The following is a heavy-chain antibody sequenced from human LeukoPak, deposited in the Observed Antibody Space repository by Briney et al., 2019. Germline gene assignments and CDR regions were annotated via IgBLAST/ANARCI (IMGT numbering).Heavy chain of an antibody. CDR2: IKHDGSEK. CDR3: ARDIARLYDYVWGSYRSFDY. Sequence: GGSLRLSCAASGLTFSNYWMSWVRQGPGKGLEWVANIKHDGSEKYYIDSVKGRFTISRDNAKNSLYLQMNSLRAEDTAVYYCARDIARLYDYVWGSYRSFDYWGQGTLVTVSS. CDR1: GLTFSNYW. J-gene: IGHJ4*02. V-gene: IGHV3-7*01. D-gene: IGHD3-16*02.